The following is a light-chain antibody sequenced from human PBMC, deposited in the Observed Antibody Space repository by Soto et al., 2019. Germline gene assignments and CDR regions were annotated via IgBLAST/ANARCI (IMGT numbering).Light chain of an antibody. J-gene: IGKJ2*01. CDR2: GAS. V-gene: IGKV3-15*01. Sequence: EIVMTQSPATLSVSPGERATLSCRASQSISSDLAWYQQKPGQAPRLLIYGASTRATDIPARISGSGSGTDFTLTISSLQSEDFAVYYCQQYNKGPPQYTFGQGTKLEIK. CDR1: QSISSD. CDR3: QQYNKGPPQYT.